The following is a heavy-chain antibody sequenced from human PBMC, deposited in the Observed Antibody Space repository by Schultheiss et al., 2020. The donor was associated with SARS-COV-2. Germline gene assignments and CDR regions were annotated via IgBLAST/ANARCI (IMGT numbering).Heavy chain of an antibody. Sequence: ASVKVSCKASGYTFTRYDIHWVRQATGQGLEWMGWMNPNSGNTGYAQKFQGRVTMTRNTSISTAYMELRSLRSDDTAVYYCARGPIGAAGNWDFDYWGQGTLVTVSS. CDR1: GYTFTRYD. CDR2: MNPNSGNT. V-gene: IGHV1-8*01. D-gene: IGHD6-13*01. J-gene: IGHJ4*02. CDR3: ARGPIGAAGNWDFDY.